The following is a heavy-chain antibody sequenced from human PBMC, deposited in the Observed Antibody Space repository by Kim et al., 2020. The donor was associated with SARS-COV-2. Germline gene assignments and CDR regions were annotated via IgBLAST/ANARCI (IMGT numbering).Heavy chain of an antibody. CDR3: ATDFAVVTATTLDY. J-gene: IGHJ4*02. Sequence: DSVKVSCKVSGYTLTELSMHWVRQAPGKGLEWMGGFDPEDGETIYAQKCQGRVTMTEDTSTDTTYMELRSLRSEDTAVYYCATDFAVVTATTLDYWGQGT. V-gene: IGHV1-24*01. CDR2: FDPEDGET. CDR1: GYTLTELS. D-gene: IGHD2-21*02.